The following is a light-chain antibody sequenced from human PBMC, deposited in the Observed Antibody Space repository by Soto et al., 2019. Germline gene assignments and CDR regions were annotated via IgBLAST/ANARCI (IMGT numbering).Light chain of an antibody. Sequence: DIQMTQSPSSLSASVGDRVTITCRASQSISSYLNWYQQKPGKAPKLLIYAASNLRSGVPSRFSGIGSGTDFTLTISSLQPEDFATYYCQQSYSTPYTFGQGTKLEIK. CDR1: QSISSY. V-gene: IGKV1-39*01. CDR3: QQSYSTPYT. J-gene: IGKJ2*01. CDR2: AAS.